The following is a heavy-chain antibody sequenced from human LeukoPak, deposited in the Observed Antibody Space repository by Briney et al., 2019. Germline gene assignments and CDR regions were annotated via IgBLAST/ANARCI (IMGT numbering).Heavy chain of an antibody. D-gene: IGHD3-22*01. CDR1: GYTLTELS. J-gene: IGHJ5*02. Sequence: ASLKVSCKVSGYTLTELSMHWVRQAPGKGLEWMGGFDPEDGETIYAQKFQGRVTMTEDTSTDTAYMELSSLRSEDTAVYYCATASRYDSSGYLTAGFDPWGQGTLVTVSS. CDR2: FDPEDGET. V-gene: IGHV1-24*01. CDR3: ATASRYDSSGYLTAGFDP.